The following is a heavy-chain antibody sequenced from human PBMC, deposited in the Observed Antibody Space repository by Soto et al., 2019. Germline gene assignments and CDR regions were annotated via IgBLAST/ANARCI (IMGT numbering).Heavy chain of an antibody. CDR1: GFTFSSYW. Sequence: DVQLVESGGGLAQPGGSLRLSCVGSGFTFSSYWMHWVRQAPGKGLVWVSRINADGSTTNYADSVKGRFTVSRDNAKYTVFLQMSSLRDEDTAVYFCARAGWYRFGYGGEGNLLTVAP. CDR3: ARAGWYRFGY. V-gene: IGHV3-74*01. D-gene: IGHD2-15*01. CDR2: INADGSTT. J-gene: IGHJ4*02.